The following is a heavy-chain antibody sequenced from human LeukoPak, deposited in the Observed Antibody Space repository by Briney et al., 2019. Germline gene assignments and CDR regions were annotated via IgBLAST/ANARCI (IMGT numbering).Heavy chain of an antibody. CDR1: GGSISNYY. Sequence: SETLSLTCTVSGGSISNYYWSWIRQPAGKGLEWIGLIYTSGSTNYNPSLKSRVTISVDTSKNQFSLKLSSVTAADTAVYFCARTPIYYYDNSGYYNWGLGTLVTVSS. D-gene: IGHD3-22*01. V-gene: IGHV4-4*07. CDR3: ARTPIYYYDNSGYYN. J-gene: IGHJ4*02. CDR2: IYTSGST.